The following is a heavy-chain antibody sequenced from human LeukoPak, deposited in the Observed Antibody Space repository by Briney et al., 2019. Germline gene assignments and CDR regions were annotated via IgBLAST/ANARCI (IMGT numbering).Heavy chain of an antibody. CDR3: ANQYCSSTSCYDAFEI. Sequence: PGRSLRLSCAASGFTFDDYAMHWVRQAPGKGLEWVSGISWNSGSIGYADSVKGRFTISRDNAKNSLYLQMNSLRAEDTALYYCANQYCSSTSCYDAFEIWGQGTMVTVSS. J-gene: IGHJ3*02. CDR1: GFTFDDYA. D-gene: IGHD2-2*01. V-gene: IGHV3-9*01. CDR2: ISWNSGSI.